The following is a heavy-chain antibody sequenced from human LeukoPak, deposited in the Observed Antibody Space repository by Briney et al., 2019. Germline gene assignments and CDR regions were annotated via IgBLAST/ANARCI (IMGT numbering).Heavy chain of an antibody. CDR3: ARDSPWRRDGYNYPIDY. D-gene: IGHD5-24*01. CDR2: ISSSSYI. CDR1: GFTFSSYS. J-gene: IGHJ4*02. V-gene: IGHV3-21*01. Sequence: GGSLRLSCAASGFTFSSYSMNWVRQAPGKGLEWVSSISSSSYIYYADSVKGRFTISRDNAKNSLYLQMNSLRAEDTAVYYCARDSPWRRDGYNYPIDYWGQGTLVTVSS.